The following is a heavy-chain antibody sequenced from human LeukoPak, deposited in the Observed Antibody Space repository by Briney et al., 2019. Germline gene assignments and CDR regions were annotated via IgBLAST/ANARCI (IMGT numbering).Heavy chain of an antibody. Sequence: HTGGSLRLSCAASGFPFSSYSMTWVRQAPGKGLEWVANIKPDGTTKFYVDSVKGRLTISRDNALNSLYLQMNSLRAEDTAIYYCARSIPYGTTWYGRSDYWGQGTLVTVSS. J-gene: IGHJ4*02. V-gene: IGHV3-7*03. CDR2: IKPDGTTK. CDR1: GFPFSSYS. CDR3: ARSIPYGTTWYGRSDY. D-gene: IGHD6-13*01.